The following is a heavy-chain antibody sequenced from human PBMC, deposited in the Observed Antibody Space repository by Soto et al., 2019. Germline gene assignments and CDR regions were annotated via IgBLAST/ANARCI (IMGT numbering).Heavy chain of an antibody. Sequence: TSETLSLTCTVSGGSISGSSYCWGWIRQPPGKGLEWIGSIYYSGSTYYNPSLKRRVTISVDTSKTQFSLKLSSVTAADTAVYYRARSMVKFLEWLLHENWFAPWGQGTLVTVSS. CDR1: GGSISGSSYC. CDR3: ARSMVKFLEWLLHENWFAP. V-gene: IGHV4-39*01. CDR2: IYYSGST. D-gene: IGHD3-3*01. J-gene: IGHJ5*02.